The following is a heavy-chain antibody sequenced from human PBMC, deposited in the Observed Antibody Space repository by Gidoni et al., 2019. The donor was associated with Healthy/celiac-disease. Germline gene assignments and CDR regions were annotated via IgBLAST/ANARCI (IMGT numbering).Heavy chain of an antibody. Sequence: EVQLVQSGAEVKKPGESLKISCKGSGYSFTSYWIGWVRQMPGKGLEWMGIIYPGDSDTRYSPSFQGQVTISADKSISTAYLQWSSLKASDTAMYYCARQPPRQTTIFGVAPNNDAFDIWGQGTMVTVSS. D-gene: IGHD3-3*01. CDR3: ARQPPRQTTIFGVAPNNDAFDI. J-gene: IGHJ3*02. CDR1: GYSFTSYW. V-gene: IGHV5-51*01. CDR2: IYPGDSDT.